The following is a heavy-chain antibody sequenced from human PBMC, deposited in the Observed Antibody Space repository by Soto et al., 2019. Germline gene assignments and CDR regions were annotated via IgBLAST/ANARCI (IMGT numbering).Heavy chain of an antibody. CDR3: ASVHYYDSSGYYGPFDI. CDR2: IYSGGST. D-gene: IGHD3-22*01. CDR1: GFTVSSNY. Sequence: QPGGSLRLSCAASGFTVSSNYMSWVRQAPGKGLEWVSVIYSGGSTYYADSVKGRFTISRGNSKNTLYLQMNSLRAEDTAVYYCASVHYYDSSGYYGPFDIWGQGTMVTVSS. J-gene: IGHJ3*02. V-gene: IGHV3-53*01.